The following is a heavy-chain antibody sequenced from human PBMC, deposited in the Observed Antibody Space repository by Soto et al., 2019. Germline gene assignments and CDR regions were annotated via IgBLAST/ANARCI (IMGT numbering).Heavy chain of an antibody. V-gene: IGHV1-69*12. Sequence: QAQLVQSGAEVKKPGSSVKVSCKTSGGTFGRNAISWVRQAPGQGLEWMGGIIPFFGTANYAQKFQDRVTITADESTYTAYMELGRLKSEDKAMYFCAGVADSRGYYYYFDYWGQGTLVIISS. CDR2: IIPFFGTA. CDR1: GGTFGRNA. J-gene: IGHJ4*02. D-gene: IGHD3-22*01. CDR3: AGVADSRGYYYYFDY.